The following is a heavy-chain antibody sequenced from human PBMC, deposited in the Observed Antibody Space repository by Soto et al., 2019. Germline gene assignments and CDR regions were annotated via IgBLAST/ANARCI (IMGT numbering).Heavy chain of an antibody. CDR1: GGSFSGYY. CDR3: ARAVSYYYGSGSYYNPYYYYCGMDV. D-gene: IGHD3-10*01. J-gene: IGHJ6*02. V-gene: IGHV4-34*01. CDR2: INHSGST. Sequence: PSETLSLTCAVYGGSFSGYYWSWIRQPPGKGLEWIGEINHSGSTNYNPSLKSRVTISVDTSKNQFSLKLSSVTAADTAVYYCARAVSYYYGSGSYYNPYYYYCGMDVWGQGTTVTVSS.